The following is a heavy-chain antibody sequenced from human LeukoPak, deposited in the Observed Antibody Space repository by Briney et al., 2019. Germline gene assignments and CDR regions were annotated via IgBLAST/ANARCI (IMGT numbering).Heavy chain of an antibody. J-gene: IGHJ6*03. CDR1: GGTFSSYA. D-gene: IGHD6-19*01. CDR2: IIPIFGTA. CDR3: ARPHTPYSSGRYYYYYYMDV. V-gene: IGHV1-69*05. Sequence: ASVKVSCKASGGTFSSYAISWVRQAPGQGLEWMGGIIPIFGTANYAQKFQGRVTITTDESTSTAYMELSSLRSEDTAVYYCARPHTPYSSGRYYYYYYMDVWGKGTTVTVSS.